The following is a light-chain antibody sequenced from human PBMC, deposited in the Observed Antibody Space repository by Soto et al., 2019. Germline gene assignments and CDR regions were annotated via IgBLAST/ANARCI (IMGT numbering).Light chain of an antibody. J-gene: IGKJ5*01. CDR2: STS. CDR3: QQSDSTIT. Sequence: DIQMTQSRSSLSASVGDRVTIACWASQSISYYLNGYQQKQGRAPRFLIYSTSTLHSGVPSKFSGSASGTDFTLTISSLQPEDFATYYCQQSDSTITFGQGTRLEI. V-gene: IGKV1-39*01. CDR1: QSISYY.